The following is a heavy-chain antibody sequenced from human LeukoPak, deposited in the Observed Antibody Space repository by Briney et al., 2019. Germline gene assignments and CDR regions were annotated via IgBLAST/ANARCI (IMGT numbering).Heavy chain of an antibody. CDR3: ATDRKGGTWDSRFDY. CDR1: GFPFTNYW. V-gene: IGHV3-7*01. J-gene: IGHJ4*02. CDR2: INQGGSET. D-gene: IGHD1-7*01. Sequence: GGSLRLSCAASGFPFTNYWMIWVRQAPGKRPEWVGNINQGGSETNYVDSVKGRFSISRDNAKTSLYLQMNSLRAEDTAVYYCATDRKGGTWDSRFDYWGQGALVTVSS.